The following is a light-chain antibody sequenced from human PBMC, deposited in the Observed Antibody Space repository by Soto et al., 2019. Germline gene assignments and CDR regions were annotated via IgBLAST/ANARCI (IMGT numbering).Light chain of an antibody. CDR2: NVN. J-gene: IGLJ1*01. CDR3: AAWDDSLSGPV. CDR1: SSDVGNYDS. Sequence: QSAVIQPPSVSGSPGQSVTISCTGTSSDVGNYDSVSWYQQHPGAVPKLTIYNVNTQPSGVPDRFSGSKSGTSASLAISGLRSEDEADYYCAAWDDSLSGPVFGTGTKLTVL. V-gene: IGLV2-11*01.